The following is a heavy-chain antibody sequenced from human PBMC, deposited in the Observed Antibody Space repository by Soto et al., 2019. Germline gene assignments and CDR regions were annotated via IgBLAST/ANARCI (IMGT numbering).Heavy chain of an antibody. CDR2: ISSSGSTI. CDR1: GFTFSDYY. D-gene: IGHD3-10*01. J-gene: IGHJ4*02. V-gene: IGHV3-11*01. CDR3: ARNWYYYGSGSYYTQYYFDY. Sequence: QVQLVESGGGLVQPGGSLRLSCAASGFTFSDYYMSWIRQAPGKGLEWVSYISSSGSTIYYADSVKGRFTISRDNAKNSLYLQMNSLRAEDTAVYYCARNWYYYGSGSYYTQYYFDYWGQGTLVTVSS.